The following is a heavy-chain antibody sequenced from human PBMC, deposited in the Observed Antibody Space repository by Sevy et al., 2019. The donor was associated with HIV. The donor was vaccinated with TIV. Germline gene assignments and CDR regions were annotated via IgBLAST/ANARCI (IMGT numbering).Heavy chain of an antibody. CDR3: ARDKMARIPNDY. CDR2: ISAHNGNT. CDR1: GYTFTSYG. D-gene: IGHD5-12*01. V-gene: IGHV1-18*01. Sequence: ASVNVSCKASGYTFTSYGISWVRQAPGQGLEWMGWISAHNGNTNYAQKFQGRVTMTTDTSTSTAYMELRSLRSDDTAVYYCARDKMARIPNDYWGQGTLVTVSS. J-gene: IGHJ4*02.